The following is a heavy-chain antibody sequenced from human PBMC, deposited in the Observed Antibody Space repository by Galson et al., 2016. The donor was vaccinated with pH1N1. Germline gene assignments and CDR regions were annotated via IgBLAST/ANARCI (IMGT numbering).Heavy chain of an antibody. CDR2: IIPMLPKT. Sequence: SVKVSCKASGGTFANYAINWVRQAPGQGLEWMGRIIPMLPKTNFAERFRGRVAFNADTLTTTAYMILTSLRSENTAVYYCAISKPGDGYNRSWFDPWGQGTLVTVSS. CDR1: GGTFANYA. V-gene: IGHV1-69*04. CDR3: AISKPGDGYNRSWFDP. J-gene: IGHJ5*02. D-gene: IGHD5-24*01.